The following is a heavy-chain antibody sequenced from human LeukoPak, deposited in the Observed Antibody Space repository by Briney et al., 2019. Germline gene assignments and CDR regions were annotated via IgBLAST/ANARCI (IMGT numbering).Heavy chain of an antibody. V-gene: IGHV1-2*02. CDR1: GYTFTDYY. CDR3: ARVRPIAVSATWWDY. Sequence: ASVKVSCKTSGYTFTDYYMHWVRQAPGQGLEWMGWINPNSGGTHSAQKFQGRVTMTRDTSITTAYMELSRLNSDETAVYYCARVRPIAVSATWWDYWGQGTLVTVSS. D-gene: IGHD6-19*01. J-gene: IGHJ4*02. CDR2: INPNSGGT.